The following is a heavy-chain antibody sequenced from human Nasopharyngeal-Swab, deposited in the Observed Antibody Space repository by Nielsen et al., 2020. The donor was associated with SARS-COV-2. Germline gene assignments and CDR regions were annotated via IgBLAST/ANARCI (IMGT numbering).Heavy chain of an antibody. J-gene: IGHJ6*02. V-gene: IGHV3-30*18. CDR1: GFTFSSYG. Sequence: GGSLRLSCAASGFTFSSYGIHWVRQAPGKGLEWVAVISYDGSNKYYADSVKGRFTISRDNSKNTLYLQINSLRAEDTAVYYWAKDWGPVVVVAAGGYYYGMDVWGQGTTVTVSS. D-gene: IGHD2-15*01. CDR2: ISYDGSNK. CDR3: AKDWGPVVVVAAGGYYYGMDV.